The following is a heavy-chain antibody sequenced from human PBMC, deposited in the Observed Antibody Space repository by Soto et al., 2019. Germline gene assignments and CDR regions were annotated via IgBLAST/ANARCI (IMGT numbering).Heavy chain of an antibody. J-gene: IGHJ6*02. Sequence: LRLSCAASGFTFSSYWMSWVRQAPGKGLEWVANIKQDGSEKYYVDSVKGRFTISRDNAKNSLYLQMNSLRAEDTAVYYCARDPTFYYGSVYGMDVWGQGTTVTVSS. CDR3: ARDPTFYYGSVYGMDV. CDR2: IKQDGSEK. D-gene: IGHD3-10*01. CDR1: GFTFSSYW. V-gene: IGHV3-7*03.